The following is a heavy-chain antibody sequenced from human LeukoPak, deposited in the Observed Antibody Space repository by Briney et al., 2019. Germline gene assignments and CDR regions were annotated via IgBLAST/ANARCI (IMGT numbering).Heavy chain of an antibody. CDR2: IYYSGST. D-gene: IGHD3-22*01. V-gene: IGHV4-31*03. CDR1: GGSISSGGYY. J-gene: IGHJ4*02. CDR3: ASGNYDSSESYFDY. Sequence: PSQTLSLTCTVSGGSISSGGYYWSWIRQHPGKGLEWIGYIYYSGSTYYNPSLKSRVTISVDTSKNQFSLKLSSVTAADTAVYYCASGNYDSSESYFDYWGQGTLVTVSS.